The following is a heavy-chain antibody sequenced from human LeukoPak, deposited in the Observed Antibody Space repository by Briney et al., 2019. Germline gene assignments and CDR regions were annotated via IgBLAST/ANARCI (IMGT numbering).Heavy chain of an antibody. CDR3: ARQGDNFDY. V-gene: IGHV4-39*01. J-gene: IGHJ4*02. Sequence: SETLSLTXTVSGGSISSSSYYWGWIRQPPGKGLEWIGSIYYSGSTYYNPSLKSRVTISVDTSKNQFSLKLSSVTAAHTAVYYCARQGDNFDYWGQGTLVTVSS. D-gene: IGHD2-15*01. CDR2: IYYSGST. CDR1: GGSISSSSYY.